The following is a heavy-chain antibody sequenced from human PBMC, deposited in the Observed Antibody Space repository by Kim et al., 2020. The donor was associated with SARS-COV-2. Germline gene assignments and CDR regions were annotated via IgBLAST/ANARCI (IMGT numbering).Heavy chain of an antibody. CDR1: GYTFTSYG. Sequence: ASVKVSCKASGYTFTSYGISWVRQAPGQWLEWMGWISAYNGNTNYAQKLQGRVTMTTDTSTSTAYMELRSLRSDDTAVYYCARSGQVLRYFDWLPSNWFDPWGQGTLVTVSS. V-gene: IGHV1-18*01. CDR3: ARSGQVLRYFDWLPSNWFDP. J-gene: IGHJ5*02. D-gene: IGHD3-9*01. CDR2: ISAYNGNT.